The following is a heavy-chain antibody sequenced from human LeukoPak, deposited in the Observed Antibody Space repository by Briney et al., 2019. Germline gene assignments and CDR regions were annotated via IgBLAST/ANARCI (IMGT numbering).Heavy chain of an antibody. D-gene: IGHD6-19*01. V-gene: IGHV4-39*07. CDR1: GGSISSSSYY. CDR3: AANSAWP. Sequence: SETLSLTCTVSGGSISSSSYYWGWLRQPPGKGLEWIGSIYYSGSTYYNPSLKSRVTISVDTSKNQFSLKLSSVTAADTAVYYCAANSAWPWGQGTQVTVSS. CDR2: IYYSGST. J-gene: IGHJ5*02.